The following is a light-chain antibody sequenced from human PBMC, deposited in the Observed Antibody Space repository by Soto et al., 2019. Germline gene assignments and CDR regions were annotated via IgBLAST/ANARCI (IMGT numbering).Light chain of an antibody. CDR2: EVS. CDR3: RAYTSSNTLV. Sequence: QSALTQPASVSGSPGQSITISCTGTSSDVGAYNYVSWYQQHPGKAPKLMIFEVSDRPSGVSNRFSGSKSVNTASLTISGLQAEDEADYYCRAYTSSNTLVFGGGTKLTVL. V-gene: IGLV2-14*01. J-gene: IGLJ2*01. CDR1: SSDVGAYNY.